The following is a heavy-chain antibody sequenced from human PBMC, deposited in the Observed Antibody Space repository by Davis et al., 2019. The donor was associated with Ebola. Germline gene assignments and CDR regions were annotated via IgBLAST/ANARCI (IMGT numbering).Heavy chain of an antibody. J-gene: IGHJ6*02. CDR2: IYYSGST. D-gene: IGHD2-2*02. Sequence: SLRLSCTVSGGAISSGRYYLSWSHQHPGKGLEWIGYIYYSGSTYYNPSLKNRVTISVDTSKNQFSLKLSSVTAADTAVYYCARDHTHGMDVWGPVTPVTVSS. CDR1: GGAISSGRYY. V-gene: IGHV4-31*03. CDR3: ARDHTHGMDV.